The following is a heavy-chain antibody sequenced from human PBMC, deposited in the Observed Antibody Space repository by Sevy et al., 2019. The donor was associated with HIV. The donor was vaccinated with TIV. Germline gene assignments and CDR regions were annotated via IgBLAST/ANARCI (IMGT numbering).Heavy chain of an antibody. CDR1: GFTVSRNF. D-gene: IGHD6-6*01. CDR2: IYSDGTT. V-gene: IGHV3-53*01. J-gene: IGHJ4*02. CDR3: VGADRPNQGDF. Sequence: GGSLRLSCAASGFTVSRNFMSWIRQAPVKGLEWVSIIYSDGTTFYADSVKGRFTISRDNSRNTPYLQMNTLRAEDTAVYYCVGADRPNQGDFWGQGTLVTVSS.